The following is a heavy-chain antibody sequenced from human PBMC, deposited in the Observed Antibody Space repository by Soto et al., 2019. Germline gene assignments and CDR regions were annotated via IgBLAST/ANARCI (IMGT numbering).Heavy chain of an antibody. D-gene: IGHD4-17*01. Sequence: PGGSLRLSCAASGFTFSSYAMSWVRQAPGKGLEWASGISGSGGSKNYADSVKGRFTISRDNSKSTVYVQMNSLRAEDTAVYYCAKASYGDYDKGDYYGMDVWGQGTTVTVSS. CDR3: AKASYGDYDKGDYYGMDV. J-gene: IGHJ6*02. CDR2: ISGSGGSK. V-gene: IGHV3-23*01. CDR1: GFTFSSYA.